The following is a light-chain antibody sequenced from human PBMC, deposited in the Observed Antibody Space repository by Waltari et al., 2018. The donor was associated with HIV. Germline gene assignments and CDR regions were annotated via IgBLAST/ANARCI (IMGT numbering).Light chain of an antibody. V-gene: IGLV4-69*01. CDR3: QTWGTGIGV. J-gene: IGLJ3*02. CDR1: SGHSTYG. Sequence: QLVLTQSPSASASLGASVKLTCSLSSGHSTYGIAWHQQQPEKGPRYLMKVNSDGSHTKGDEIPDRFSGSSSGAERYLTISSLQSEDEADYYCQTWGTGIGVFGGGTKLTVL. CDR2: VNSDGSH.